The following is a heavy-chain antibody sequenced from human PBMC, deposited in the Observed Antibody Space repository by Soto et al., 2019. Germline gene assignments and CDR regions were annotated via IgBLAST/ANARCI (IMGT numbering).Heavy chain of an antibody. CDR1: GYTFTTHG. Sequence: QVQLVQSGAEVKKPGASVKVSCKASGYTFTTHGISWVRQAPGQGLEWMGWVSGDNGHTNYAQSLQGRATMTTDTSTNTAYMELRSLRSDDTAVYYCARDLGYCRSGTCYREWFDPWGQGTLVTVSS. D-gene: IGHD2-15*01. J-gene: IGHJ5*02. CDR2: VSGDNGHT. CDR3: ARDLGYCRSGTCYREWFDP. V-gene: IGHV1-18*01.